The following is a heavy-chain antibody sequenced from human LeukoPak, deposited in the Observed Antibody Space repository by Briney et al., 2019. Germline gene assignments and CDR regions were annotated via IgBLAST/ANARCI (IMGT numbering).Heavy chain of an antibody. CDR2: IIPILGIA. Sequence: SVKVSCKASVGTFSSYTISWVRQAPGQGLEWMGRIIPILGIANYAQKFRGRVTITADKSTSTANMELSSLRSEDTAVYYCAEGIAVALAFDIWGQGTMVTVSS. J-gene: IGHJ3*02. V-gene: IGHV1-69*02. D-gene: IGHD6-19*01. CDR1: VGTFSSYT. CDR3: AEGIAVALAFDI.